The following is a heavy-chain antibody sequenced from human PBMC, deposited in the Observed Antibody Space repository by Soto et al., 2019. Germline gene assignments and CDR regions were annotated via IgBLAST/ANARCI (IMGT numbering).Heavy chain of an antibody. CDR3: ARLGPYGSETYSFRYNWFDP. Sequence: GGSLRLSCTTSGFTVSSSHMSWVRQAPGKGLDWVSVIYSGGNSYYAVSVQGRFTISRDNSKNTVYLQMNSLRGEDTAIYYCARLGPYGSETYSFRYNWFDPWGQGTLVTVSS. CDR2: IYSGGNS. V-gene: IGHV3-53*01. CDR1: GFTVSSSH. D-gene: IGHD3-10*01. J-gene: IGHJ5*02.